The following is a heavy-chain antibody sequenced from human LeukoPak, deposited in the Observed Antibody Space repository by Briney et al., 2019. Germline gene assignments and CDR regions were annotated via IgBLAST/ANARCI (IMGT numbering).Heavy chain of an antibody. CDR3: AKRETGSSWYDAFDI. Sequence: ASVKVSCKASGYTFTSYGISWVRQAPGQGLEWMGWMNPNSGNTGYAQKFQGRVTITRNTSISTAYMELSSLRSEDTAVYYCAKRETGSSWYDAFDIWGQGTMVTVSS. CDR1: GYTFTSYG. CDR2: MNPNSGNT. J-gene: IGHJ3*02. D-gene: IGHD6-13*01. V-gene: IGHV1-8*03.